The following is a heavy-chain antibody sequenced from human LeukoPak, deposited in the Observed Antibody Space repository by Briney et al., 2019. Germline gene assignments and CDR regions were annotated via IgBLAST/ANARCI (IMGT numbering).Heavy chain of an antibody. CDR2: INPDSGGT. V-gene: IGHV1-2*02. CDR3: ARGVRYTYFYYYYMDV. D-gene: IGHD5-18*01. J-gene: IGHJ6*03. Sequence: ASVKVSCKASGYTFTDYYMYWVRQAPGQGPEWMGWINPDSGGTNYAQKFQGRVTMTRDTSTSTAYMELRWLRSDDTAIYYCARGVRYTYFYYYYMDVWGKGTTVTVSS. CDR1: GYTFTDYY.